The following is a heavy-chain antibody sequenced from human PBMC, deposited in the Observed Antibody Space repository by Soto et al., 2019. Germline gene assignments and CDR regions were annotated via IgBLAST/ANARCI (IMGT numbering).Heavy chain of an antibody. D-gene: IGHD1-26*01. CDR2: IVPIFGTT. CDR1: GVTLRSFA. CDR3: ATDRSGFDP. V-gene: IGHV1-69*01. J-gene: IGHJ5*02. Sequence: QVLLVQSGAEVKKPGSSVKVSCKASGVTLRSFAIAWVRQTPGHGLEWMGGIVPIFGTTNYAQKFQGRLSITADESTTTAYMELSSLTAEDSSLYDCATDRSGFDPWGQGTLVTVSS.